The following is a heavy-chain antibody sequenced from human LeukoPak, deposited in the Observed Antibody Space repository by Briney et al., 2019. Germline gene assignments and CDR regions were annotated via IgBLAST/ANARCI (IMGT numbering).Heavy chain of an antibody. J-gene: IGHJ4*02. V-gene: IGHV3-9*01. CDR2: ISWHSVNI. CDR1: GLTFEIFP. CDR3: AKDPDSSVSH. Sequence: GGSLDLPCEASGLTFEIFPRNWFGKAPGRGLEWVSGISWHSVNIDYADSVKGRFTISRDNAKNSLYLQMNNLRAEDTALYYCAKDPDSSVSHWGQGTLVTVSS. D-gene: IGHD6-19*01.